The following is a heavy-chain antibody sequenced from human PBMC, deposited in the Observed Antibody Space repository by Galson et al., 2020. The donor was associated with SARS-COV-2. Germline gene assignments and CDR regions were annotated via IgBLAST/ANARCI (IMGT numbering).Heavy chain of an antibody. J-gene: IGHJ6*01. V-gene: IGHV4-31*03. CDR2: IYYSGHT. CDR3: ARVPSYGGGRGSVDG. Sequence: ETSETLSLTCIVSGDSISGGGYYWSWIRQHPGKGLEWIGYIYYSGHTYYNPSLKSRVAISVDTSKNQFSLKLSSVTAADTAVYYCARVPSYGGGRGSVDGGGQGTVVT. D-gene: IGHD2-15*01. CDR1: GDSISGGGYY.